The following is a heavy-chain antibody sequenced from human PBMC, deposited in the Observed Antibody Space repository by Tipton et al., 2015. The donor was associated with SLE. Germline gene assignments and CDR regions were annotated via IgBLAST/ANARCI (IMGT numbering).Heavy chain of an antibody. Sequence: LRLSCTVSSGSISSSSYYWGWIRQPPGKGLEWIGSIYYSGNTYYNPSLKSRVTISVDTSKNQFSLKLSSVTAADTAVYYCARLGSRPYNSGWYSWGQGTLVTVSS. CDR2: IYYSGNT. V-gene: IGHV4-39*01. CDR3: ARLGSRPYNSGWYS. CDR1: SGSISSSSYY. J-gene: IGHJ4*02. D-gene: IGHD6-19*01.